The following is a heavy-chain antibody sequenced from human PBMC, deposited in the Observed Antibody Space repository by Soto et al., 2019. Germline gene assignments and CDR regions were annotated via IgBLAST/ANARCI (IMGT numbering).Heavy chain of an antibody. CDR3: ARDHQGVTAPTRHYYYYYGMDV. CDR2: ISYDGSNK. J-gene: IGHJ6*02. Sequence: PGGSLRRSCAASGFTFSSYGMHWVRQALGKGPEWVAVISYDGSNKYYADSVKGRFTISRDNSKNTLYLQMNSLRAEDTAVYYCARDHQGVTAPTRHYYYYYGMDVWGQGTTVTVSS. V-gene: IGHV3-30*03. D-gene: IGHD2-21*02. CDR1: GFTFSSYG.